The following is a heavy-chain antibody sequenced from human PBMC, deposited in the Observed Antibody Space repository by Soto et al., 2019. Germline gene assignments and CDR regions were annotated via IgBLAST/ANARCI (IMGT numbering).Heavy chain of an antibody. D-gene: IGHD2-15*01. CDR1: GFTFGDYA. CDR2: IRSKAYGGTT. Sequence: PGGSLRLSCTASGFTFGDYAMSWVRQAPGKGLEWVGFIRSKAYGGTTEYAASVKGRFTISRDDSKSTAYLQMNSLKTEDTAVYYCSVTGGPLDYWGQGTLVTVSS. V-gene: IGHV3-49*04. J-gene: IGHJ4*02. CDR3: SVTGGPLDY.